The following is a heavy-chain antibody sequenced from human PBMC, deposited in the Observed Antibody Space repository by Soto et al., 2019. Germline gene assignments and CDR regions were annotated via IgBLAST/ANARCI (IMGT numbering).Heavy chain of an antibody. CDR2: IIPILGIA. CDR1: GGTFSSYT. CDR3: ARDSSCWSFDY. J-gene: IGHJ4*02. D-gene: IGHD6-19*01. Sequence: QVQLVQSGAEVKKPGSSVKVSCKACGGTFSSYTISWVRQAPGQGLEWMGRIIPILGIANYAQKFQGRVTITADKSTSTAYMELSILRSEDTAVYYCARDSSCWSFDYWGQGTLVTVSS. V-gene: IGHV1-69*08.